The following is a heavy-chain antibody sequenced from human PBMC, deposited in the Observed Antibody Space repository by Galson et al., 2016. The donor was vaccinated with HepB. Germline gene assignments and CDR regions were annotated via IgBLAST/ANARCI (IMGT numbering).Heavy chain of an antibody. CDR1: GFTFTSYW. V-gene: IGHV3-74*03. CDR2: INSDGSNT. Sequence: SLRLSCAASGFTFTSYWMHWVRQAPGGGLVWVSRINSDGSNTTYADSVRGRFTISRDNAKNTLYLEMNSLRAEDTAVYYCIRVETPRYHHYYRGMDVWGKGTTVTVSS. J-gene: IGHJ6*04. D-gene: IGHD3-9*01. CDR3: IRVETPRYHHYYRGMDV.